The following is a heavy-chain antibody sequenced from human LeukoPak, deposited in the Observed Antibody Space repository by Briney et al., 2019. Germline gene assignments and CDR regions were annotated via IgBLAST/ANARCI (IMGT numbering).Heavy chain of an antibody. CDR3: ARDRDSSIVGTMDY. V-gene: IGHV3-33*01. CDR2: IWYDGSNK. Sequence: GGSLRLSCAASGFTFSSYGMHWVRQAPGKGLEWVAVIWYDGSNKYYADSVKGRFTISRDNSKNTLYLQMSSLRAEDTAVYYCARDRDSSIVGTMDYWGQGTLVTVSS. CDR1: GFTFSSYG. J-gene: IGHJ4*02. D-gene: IGHD6-13*01.